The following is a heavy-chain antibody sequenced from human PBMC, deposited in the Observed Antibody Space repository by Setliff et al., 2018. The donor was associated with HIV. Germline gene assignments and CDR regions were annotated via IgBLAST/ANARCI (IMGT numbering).Heavy chain of an antibody. D-gene: IGHD3-22*01. CDR1: GFTFTNYW. V-gene: IGHV3-74*01. CDR3: AKAHPGSSGLIDY. J-gene: IGHJ4*02. Sequence: GGSLRLSCAASGFTFTNYWMHWVRQAPGKGLMWVSRTNSDGTTTTYADSVKGRFTISSYNSKNTLYLQMSSLRAEDTAVYYCAKAHPGSSGLIDYWGQGTLVTVSS. CDR2: TNSDGTTT.